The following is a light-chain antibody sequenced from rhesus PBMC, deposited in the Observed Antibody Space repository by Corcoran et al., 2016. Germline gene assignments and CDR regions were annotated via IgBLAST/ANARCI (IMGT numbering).Light chain of an antibody. CDR3: LRDSTTPWT. J-gene: IGKJ1*01. Sequence: DIQMTQSPSSLSASVGDRVTVTCRASQGINKELSWYQQKPGKAPTLLIYAASTLQTGVSSRFSGSGSGTYYTPPISSLQPEDVATYYCLRDSTTPWTFGQGTRVEIK. V-gene: IGKV1-94*01. CDR2: AAS. CDR1: QGINKE.